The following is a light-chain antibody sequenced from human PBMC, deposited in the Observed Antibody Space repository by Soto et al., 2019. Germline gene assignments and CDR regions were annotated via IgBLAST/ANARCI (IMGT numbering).Light chain of an antibody. V-gene: IGLV7-46*01. CDR3: LLSYSGARPLV. Sequence: QAVVTQEPSLTVSPGGTVTLTCGSSTGAVTSGHYPYWFQQKPGQAPRTLIYDTSNKHSWTPARFSGSLLGGKAALTLSGAQPEDEAEHYCLLSYSGARPLVFGTGTKVTVL. CDR2: DTS. CDR1: TGAVTSGHY. J-gene: IGLJ1*01.